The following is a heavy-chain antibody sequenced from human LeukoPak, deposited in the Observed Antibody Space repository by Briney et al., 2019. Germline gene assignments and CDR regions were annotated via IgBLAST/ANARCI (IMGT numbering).Heavy chain of an antibody. CDR3: ARDGSGYDFGHSRRGGFDY. CDR1: GYTFTSYA. J-gene: IGHJ4*02. CDR2: INTNTGNP. D-gene: IGHD5-12*01. Sequence: GASVKVSCKASGYTFTSYAMNWVRQAPGQGLEWMGWINTNTGNPTYAQGFTGRFVFSLDTSVSTAYLQISSLKAEDTAVYYCARDGSGYDFGHSRRGGFDYWGQGTLVTVSS. V-gene: IGHV7-4-1*02.